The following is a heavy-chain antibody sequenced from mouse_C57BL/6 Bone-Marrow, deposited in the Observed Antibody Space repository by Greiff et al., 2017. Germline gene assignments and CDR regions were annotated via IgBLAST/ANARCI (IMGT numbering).Heavy chain of an antibody. Sequence: VKLMESGPGLVAPSQSLSITCTVSGFSLTSYGVDWVRQPPGKGLEWLGVIWGGGSTNYNSALMSRLSIRKDNSRSQVFLKMNSLQTDDTSIYYCATNYYGSSIQAWFAYWGQGTLVTVSA. CDR1: GFSLTSYG. J-gene: IGHJ3*01. D-gene: IGHD1-1*01. V-gene: IGHV2-9*01. CDR2: IWGGGST. CDR3: ATNYYGSSIQAWFAY.